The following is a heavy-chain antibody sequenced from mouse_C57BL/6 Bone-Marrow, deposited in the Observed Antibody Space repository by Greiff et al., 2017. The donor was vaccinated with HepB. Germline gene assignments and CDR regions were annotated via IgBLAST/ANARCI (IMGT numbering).Heavy chain of an antibody. V-gene: IGHV1-85*01. D-gene: IGHD1-1*01. CDR1: GYTFTSYD. CDR3: ARKGGYYYGSSYGAWFAY. Sequence: VQLVESGPELVKPGASVKLSCKASGYTFTSYDINWVKQRPGQGLEWIGWFYPRDGSTKYNEKFKGKATLTVDTSSSTAYMELHSLTSEDSAVYFCARKGGYYYGSSYGAWFAYWGQGTLVTVSA. J-gene: IGHJ3*01. CDR2: FYPRDGST.